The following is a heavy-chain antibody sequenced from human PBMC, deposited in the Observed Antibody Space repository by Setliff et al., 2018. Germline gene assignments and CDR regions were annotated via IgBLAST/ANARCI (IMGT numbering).Heavy chain of an antibody. V-gene: IGHV1-69*13. Sequence: SVKVSCKASGGTFSSKAISWVRQAPGQGLEWMGGFIPSFGTANYAQKFQGRLTITADESTSTAYMELNSLRSEDTAIYYCARDSYGDNLPYNWFAPWGQGALVTVSS. CDR2: FIPSFGTA. D-gene: IGHD4-17*01. J-gene: IGHJ5*02. CDR1: GGTFSSKA. CDR3: ARDSYGDNLPYNWFAP.